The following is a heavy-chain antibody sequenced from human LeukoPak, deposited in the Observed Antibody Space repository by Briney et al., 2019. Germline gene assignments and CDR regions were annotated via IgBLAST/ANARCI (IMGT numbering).Heavy chain of an antibody. D-gene: IGHD6-19*01. V-gene: IGHV3-9*01. Sequence: PGGSLRLSCAASGFIFDDYAMHWVRQAPGKGLEWVSGISWNSGSIGYADSVKGRFTISRDNAKNSLYLQMNSLRAEDTALYYCAKGAQRYSSGVFDYWGQGTLVTVSS. CDR1: GFIFDDYA. CDR3: AKGAQRYSSGVFDY. J-gene: IGHJ4*02. CDR2: ISWNSGSI.